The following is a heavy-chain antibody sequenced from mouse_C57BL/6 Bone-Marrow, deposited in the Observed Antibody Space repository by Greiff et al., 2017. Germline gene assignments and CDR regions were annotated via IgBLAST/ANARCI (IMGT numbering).Heavy chain of an antibody. J-gene: IGHJ4*01. CDR3: ARGDYYGSSRILYAMDY. CDR1: GYTFTSYW. D-gene: IGHD1-1*01. V-gene: IGHV1-55*01. CDR2: IYPGSGST. Sequence: QVQLQQPGAELVKPGASVKMSCKASGYTFTSYWITWVKQRPGQGLEWIGDIYPGSGSTNYNEKFKSKATLTVDTSSSTAYMQLSSLTSEDSAVYYCARGDYYGSSRILYAMDYWGQGTSVTVSS.